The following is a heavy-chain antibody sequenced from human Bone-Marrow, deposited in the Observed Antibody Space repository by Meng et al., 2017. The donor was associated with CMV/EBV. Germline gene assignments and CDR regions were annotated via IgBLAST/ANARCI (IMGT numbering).Heavy chain of an antibody. CDR2: INHSGST. J-gene: IGHJ4*02. CDR1: GESFSPYY. V-gene: IGHV4-34*01. CDR3: ARGKYSGGYYPLDY. D-gene: IGHD3-22*01. Sequence: QAQLQQWGAGLLKPPETPSLTSAVYGESFSPYYWTWIRQPPGKGLEWIGEINHSGSTNYNPSLKSRVTISVDTSKNQFSLKLTSVTAADSALYYCARGKYSGGYYPLDYWGQGTLVTVSS.